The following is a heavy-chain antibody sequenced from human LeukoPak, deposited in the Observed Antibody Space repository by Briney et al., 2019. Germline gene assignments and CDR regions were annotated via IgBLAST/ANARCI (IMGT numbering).Heavy chain of an antibody. V-gene: IGHV4-59*01. CDR1: GCSISSYY. CDR2: IYYSGST. D-gene: IGHD3-22*01. J-gene: IGHJ4*02. Sequence: SETLSLTCTVSGCSISSYYWSWIRQPPGKGLEWIGYIYYSGSTNYNPSLKSRVTISVDTSKNQFSLKLSSVTAADTAVYYCAGRTDYYDSSGYHYWGQGTLVTVSS. CDR3: AGRTDYYDSSGYHY.